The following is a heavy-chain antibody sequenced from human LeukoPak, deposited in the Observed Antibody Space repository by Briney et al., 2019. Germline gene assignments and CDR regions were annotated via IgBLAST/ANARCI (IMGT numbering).Heavy chain of an antibody. D-gene: IGHD5-12*01. J-gene: IGHJ4*02. CDR1: GGSISSSSYY. CDR3: AGGYDWGATEY. V-gene: IGHV4-39*07. Sequence: PSETLSLTCNVSGGSISSSSYYWGWIRQPPGKGLEWLGNVYYTGTTYYNPSLKSRVTISVDTSKNQFSLKLTSVTAADTAVYYCAGGYDWGATEYWGQGTLVTVSS. CDR2: VYYTGTT.